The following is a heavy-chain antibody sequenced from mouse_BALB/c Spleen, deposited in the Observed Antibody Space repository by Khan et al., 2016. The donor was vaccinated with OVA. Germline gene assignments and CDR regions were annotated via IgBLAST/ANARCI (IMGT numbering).Heavy chain of an antibody. Sequence: QLEESGPGLVKPSQSLSLTCTVTAYSITSDYAWNWIRQFPGNKLEWMGYISSSGSTNSNPALKSRISIIRDTSKNQFFLQLNSVTTEDTATYYCARDGSRYNYAMDYWGQGTSVTVSS. D-gene: IGHD2-3*01. V-gene: IGHV3-2*02. CDR2: ISSSGST. CDR3: ARDGSRYNYAMDY. J-gene: IGHJ4*01. CDR1: AYSITSDYA.